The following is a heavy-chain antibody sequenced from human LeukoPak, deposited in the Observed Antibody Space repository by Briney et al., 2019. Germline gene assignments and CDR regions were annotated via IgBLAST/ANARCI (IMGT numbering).Heavy chain of an antibody. V-gene: IGHV4-34*01. Sequence: SETLSLTCAVYGGSFSGYYWSWIRQPPGKGLEWIGEINHSGSTNYNPSLKSRVTISVDTSKNQFSLKLSSVTAAGTAVYYCARSGPGYCSSTSCRPFDYWGQGTLVTVSS. CDR1: GGSFSGYY. J-gene: IGHJ4*02. D-gene: IGHD2-2*01. CDR3: ARSGPGYCSSTSCRPFDY. CDR2: INHSGST.